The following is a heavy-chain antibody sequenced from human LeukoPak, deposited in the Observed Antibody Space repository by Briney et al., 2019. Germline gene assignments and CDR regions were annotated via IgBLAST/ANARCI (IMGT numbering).Heavy chain of an antibody. V-gene: IGHV3-48*01. J-gene: IGHJ4*02. D-gene: IGHD5-12*01. CDR3: AREGSSGYAQYYFDY. Sequence: GGSLRLSCAASGFTFSSHNMNWVRQAPGKGLEWVSYISSSSSTIYYADSVKGRFTISRDNAKNSLYLQMNSLRAEDTAVYYCAREGSSGYAQYYFDYWGQGTLVTVSS. CDR2: ISSSSSTI. CDR1: GFTFSSHN.